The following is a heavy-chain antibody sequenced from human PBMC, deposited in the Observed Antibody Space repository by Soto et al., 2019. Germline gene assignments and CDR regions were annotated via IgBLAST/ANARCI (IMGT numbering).Heavy chain of an antibody. V-gene: IGHV4-4*07. CDR1: GGSISSYY. CDR2: IHTSGNT. Sequence: SETLSLTCSVSGGSISSYYWSWIRQPAGKGLEWIGRIHTSGNTNYNPSLKSRVTMSVDTSKNQFSLKLSPVTAADTAVYYCARGGGSSYYFDYWGQGTLVTVSS. D-gene: IGHD1-26*01. J-gene: IGHJ4*02. CDR3: ARGGGSSYYFDY.